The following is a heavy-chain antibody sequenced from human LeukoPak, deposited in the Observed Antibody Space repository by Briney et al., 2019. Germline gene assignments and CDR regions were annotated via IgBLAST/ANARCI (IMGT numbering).Heavy chain of an antibody. CDR2: IIPIFGTA. V-gene: IGHV1-69*05. J-gene: IGHJ4*02. D-gene: IGHD5-24*01. CDR1: GGTFSSYA. Sequence: SVKVSCKASGGTFSSYAISWVRQAPGQGLEWMGGIIPIFGTANYAQKFQGRVTITTDESTSTAYMELSSLRSEDTAVYYCAREWWRDGYKRNVWVRYYFDYWGQGTLVTVSS. CDR3: AREWWRDGYKRNVWVRYYFDY.